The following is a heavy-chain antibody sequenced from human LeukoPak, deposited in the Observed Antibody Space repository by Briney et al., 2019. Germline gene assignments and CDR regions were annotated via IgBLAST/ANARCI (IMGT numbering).Heavy chain of an antibody. CDR3: ARSLGVGYDY. J-gene: IGHJ4*02. CDR1: GFTFSSYD. CDR2: IGTAGDT. D-gene: IGHD3-16*01. V-gene: IGHV3-13*01. Sequence: PGGSLRPSCAASGFTFSSYDMHWVRQATGKGLEWVSAIGTAGDTYYPGSVKGRFTISRENAKNSLYLQMNSLRAGDAAVYYCARSLGVGYDYWGQGTLVTVSS.